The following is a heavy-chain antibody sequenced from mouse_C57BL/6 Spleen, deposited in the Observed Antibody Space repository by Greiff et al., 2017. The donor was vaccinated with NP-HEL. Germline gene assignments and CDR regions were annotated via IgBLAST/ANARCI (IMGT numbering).Heavy chain of an antibody. V-gene: IGHV3-6*01. D-gene: IGHD2-4*01. CDR1: GYSITSGYY. J-gene: IGHJ3*01. CDR3: ARVYYDYDRFAY. CDR2: ISYDGSN. Sequence: EVQLQQSGPGLVKPSQSLSLTCSVTGYSITSGYYWNWIRQFPGNKLEWMGYISYDGSNNYNPSLKNRISLTRDTSKNQFFLKLNSVTTEDTATYYCARVYYDYDRFAYWGQGTLVTVSA.